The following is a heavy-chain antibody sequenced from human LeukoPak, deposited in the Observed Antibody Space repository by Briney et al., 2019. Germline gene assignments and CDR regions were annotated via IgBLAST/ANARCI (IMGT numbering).Heavy chain of an antibody. Sequence: GGSLRLSCAASGFIFYNFAIHWVRQAPGRGLEGVSIVSFDGTNNFYGDSVKGRFTVSRDNSNNTVCLHMNSLRPDDTAVYFCARDRNVVGADFDSWGQGTLVTVSS. D-gene: IGHD4/OR15-4a*01. CDR3: ARDRNVVGADFDS. V-gene: IGHV3-30*04. CDR1: GFIFYNFA. CDR2: VSFDGTNN. J-gene: IGHJ5*01.